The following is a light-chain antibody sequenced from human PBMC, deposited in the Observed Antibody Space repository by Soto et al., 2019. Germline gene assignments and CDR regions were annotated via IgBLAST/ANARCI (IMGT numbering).Light chain of an antibody. V-gene: IGKV2-28*01. J-gene: IGKJ1*01. CDR1: QSLLHSNGYNY. CDR3: MQPLQSWT. CDR2: LGS. Sequence: VLTQSPLSLPVTPGAPASISCRSSQSLLHSNGYNYLDWYLQKPGQSPQLLIYLGSNRASGVPDRFSGSGSGTDFTLKISRVEAEDVGVYYCMQPLQSWTFGQGTKVDIK.